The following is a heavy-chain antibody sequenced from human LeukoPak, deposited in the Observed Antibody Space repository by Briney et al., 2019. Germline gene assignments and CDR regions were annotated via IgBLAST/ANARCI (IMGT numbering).Heavy chain of an antibody. V-gene: IGHV3-30-3*01. CDR3: ARGMTNPFDY. J-gene: IGHJ4*02. D-gene: IGHD4-11*01. Sequence: GGSLRLSCAASGFTFNNYAMHWVRQAPGKGLEWVTVISYDGSSEYYADSVKGRFTISRDNSKNTLYMQMNSLRAEDTAVYYCARGMTNPFDYWGQGTLVTVSS. CDR1: GFTFNNYA. CDR2: ISYDGSSE.